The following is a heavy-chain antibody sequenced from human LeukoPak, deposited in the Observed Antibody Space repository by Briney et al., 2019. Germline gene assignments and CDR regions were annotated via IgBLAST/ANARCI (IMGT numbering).Heavy chain of an antibody. J-gene: IGHJ5*02. CDR1: GYTFTIYN. D-gene: IGHD1-26*01. CDR2: ISAYNGNT. V-gene: IGHV1-18*01. CDR3: ARVGRSGSSRHNWFDP. Sequence: ASGRVSSRASGYTFTIYNISGGGQAPGQGLGGMGGISAYNGNTNYAQKLQGRVTMTTDTSTSTAYMELRSLRSDDTAVYYCARVGRSGSSRHNWFDPWGQGTLVTVSS.